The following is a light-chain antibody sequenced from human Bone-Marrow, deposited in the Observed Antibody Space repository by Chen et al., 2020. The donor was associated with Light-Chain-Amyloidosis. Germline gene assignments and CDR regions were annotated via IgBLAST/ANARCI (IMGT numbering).Light chain of an antibody. J-gene: IGLJ3*02. CDR3: QSYQGSSQGV. CDR2: EDD. V-gene: IGLV6-57*01. CDR1: SGSIATNY. Sequence: NFMLTHPPPVSDPPGKRVTISSTHSSGSIATNYVQCYQQRPGSSPTTVIYEDDQRPSGVPDRFSGSIDRSSNSASLTISGLKTEDEADYYCQSYQGSSQGVFGGGTKLTVL.